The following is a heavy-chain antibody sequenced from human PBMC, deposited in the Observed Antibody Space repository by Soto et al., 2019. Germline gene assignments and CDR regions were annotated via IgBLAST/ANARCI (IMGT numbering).Heavy chain of an antibody. V-gene: IGHV3-74*01. D-gene: IGHD3-3*01. CDR2: IKSDGSST. Sequence: GGSLRLSCAASGFTISSLWMHWVRRAPGKGLVWVSRIKSDGSSTSYADSVKGRFTISRDNSKNTLYLQMNSLRAEDTAVYYCARVWDYDFWSGYYPSYGMDVWGQGTTVTVSS. J-gene: IGHJ6*02. CDR3: ARVWDYDFWSGYYPSYGMDV. CDR1: GFTISSLW.